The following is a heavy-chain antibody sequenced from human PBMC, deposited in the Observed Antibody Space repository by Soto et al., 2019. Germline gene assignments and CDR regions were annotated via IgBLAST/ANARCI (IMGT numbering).Heavy chain of an antibody. J-gene: IGHJ4*02. D-gene: IGHD6-19*01. CDR2: INTDGSGT. V-gene: IGHV3-74*01. CDR1: AFTFSDYW. CDR3: ATLQLAGPDY. Sequence: VQLVESGGDLVQPGGSLRLSCAASAFTFSDYWMHWVRQAPGKGLVWVSRINTDGSGTSYEDFVKGRFTIYRDNAKNTLFRQMNSLSADDTAVYYCATLQLAGPDYWGQGTRVTVSS.